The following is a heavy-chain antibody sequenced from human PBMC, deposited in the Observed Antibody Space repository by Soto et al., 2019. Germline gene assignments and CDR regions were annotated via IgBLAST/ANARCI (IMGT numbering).Heavy chain of an antibody. CDR1: GFTFSSYS. Sequence: EVQLVESGGGLVQPGGSLRLSCAASGFTFSSYSMNWVRQAPGKGLEWVSYISRTITTTYYADSVTGRFTISRDNAENSLYLQMNSLRDEDTAVYYCARGHWGTVTTEVGDYWGQGTLVTVSS. V-gene: IGHV3-48*02. CDR2: ISRTITTT. D-gene: IGHD4-17*01. J-gene: IGHJ4*02. CDR3: ARGHWGTVTTEVGDY.